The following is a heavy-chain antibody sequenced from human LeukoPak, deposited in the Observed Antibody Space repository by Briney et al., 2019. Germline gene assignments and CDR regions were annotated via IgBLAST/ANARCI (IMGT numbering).Heavy chain of an antibody. D-gene: IGHD5-12*01. Sequence: PRGSLRLSSAASGFTFSHYYMSWIRQAPGKGLEWVAYITSTGDDIYYADSVRGRFTISRDNATNALFLRMTRLRVEDTATYYCASDIVATSGDFWGQGTLVSVSS. V-gene: IGHV3-11*01. CDR2: ITSTGDDI. CDR3: ASDIVATSGDF. J-gene: IGHJ4*02. CDR1: GFTFSHYY.